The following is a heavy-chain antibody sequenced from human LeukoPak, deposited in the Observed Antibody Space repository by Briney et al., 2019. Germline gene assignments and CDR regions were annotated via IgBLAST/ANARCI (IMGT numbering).Heavy chain of an antibody. D-gene: IGHD1-26*01. CDR2: FDPEDGET. J-gene: IGHJ1*01. V-gene: IGHV1-24*01. Sequence: ASVKVSCKVSGYTLTELSMHWVRPAPGKGLEWMGGFDPEDGETIYAQKFQGRVTMTEDTSTDTAYMELSSLRSEDTAVYYCATVGRGSYPGEYFQHWGQGTLVTVSS. CDR3: ATVGRGSYPGEYFQH. CDR1: GYTLTELS.